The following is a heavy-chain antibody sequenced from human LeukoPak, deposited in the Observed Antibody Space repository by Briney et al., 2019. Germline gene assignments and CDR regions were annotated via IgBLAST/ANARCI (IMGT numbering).Heavy chain of an antibody. J-gene: IGHJ3*02. CDR2: ISSNGGST. Sequence: PGGSLRLSCAASGFTFSDYAMHWVRQAPGKGLEYVSVISSNGGSTYYADSVKGRFTISRDNSKNTLYLQMGSLRAEDMAVYYCARGSRQDYYDSSGYLWFAFDIWGQGTMVTVSS. D-gene: IGHD3-22*01. V-gene: IGHV3-64*02. CDR3: ARGSRQDYYDSSGYLWFAFDI. CDR1: GFTFSDYA.